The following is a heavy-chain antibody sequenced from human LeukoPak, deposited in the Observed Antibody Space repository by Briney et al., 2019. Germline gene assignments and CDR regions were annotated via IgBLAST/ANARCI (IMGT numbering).Heavy chain of an antibody. J-gene: IGHJ4*02. Sequence: PGGSLRLSCAASGFTFSSYEMNWVRQAPGKGLEWVSYISSSGSTIYYADSVKGRFTISRDNSKNTLYLQMNSLRAEDTAVYYCARLETFSYSFDYWGQGTLVTVSS. CDR2: ISSSGSTI. V-gene: IGHV3-48*03. D-gene: IGHD1-26*01. CDR1: GFTFSSYE. CDR3: ARLETFSYSFDY.